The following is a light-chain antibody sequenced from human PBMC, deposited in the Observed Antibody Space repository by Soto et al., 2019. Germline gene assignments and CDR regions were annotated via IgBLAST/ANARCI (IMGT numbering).Light chain of an antibody. CDR1: QSVSSNY. Sequence: EIVLMQSPGTLSLSPGERATLSCRASQSVSSNYLAWYQQKPGQAPRLLIDGASRRATGIADRFSGSGSGTDFTLTISRLEPEDFAVYYCQRYGSSPPLTFGGGTEVEIK. CDR3: QRYGSSPPLT. V-gene: IGKV3-20*01. J-gene: IGKJ4*01. CDR2: GAS.